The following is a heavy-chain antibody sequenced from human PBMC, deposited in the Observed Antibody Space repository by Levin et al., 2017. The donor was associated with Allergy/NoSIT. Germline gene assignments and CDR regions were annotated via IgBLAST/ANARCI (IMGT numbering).Heavy chain of an antibody. CDR2: IYDTGNT. J-gene: IGHJ4*02. CDR3: ARFVWGSYRGFDY. D-gene: IGHD3-16*02. Sequence: PSETLSLTCTVSGGSISSDNWSWIRQPPGKGLEWIGYIYDTGNTNYNPSLKSRVTLSVDTSKNQCSLKLSSVTRADTAVYYCARFVWGSYRGFDYWGQGTLVTVSS. CDR1: GGSISSDN. V-gene: IGHV4-59*01.